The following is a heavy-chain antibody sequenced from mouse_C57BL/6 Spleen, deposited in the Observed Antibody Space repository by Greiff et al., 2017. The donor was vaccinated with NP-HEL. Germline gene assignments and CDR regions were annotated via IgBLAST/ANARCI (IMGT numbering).Heavy chain of an antibody. D-gene: IGHD1-1*01. Sequence: QVQLQQSGAELAKPGASVKLSCKASGYTFPSYWMPWVKQRPGQGLEWIGYINPSSGYTKYNQKFKDKATLTADKSSSTAYMKLSSLTYEDSADYYCARRDTTEVATEGYFDVWGTGTTVTVSS. V-gene: IGHV1-7*01. CDR3: ARRDTTEVATEGYFDV. J-gene: IGHJ1*03. CDR1: GYTFPSYW. CDR2: INPSSGYT.